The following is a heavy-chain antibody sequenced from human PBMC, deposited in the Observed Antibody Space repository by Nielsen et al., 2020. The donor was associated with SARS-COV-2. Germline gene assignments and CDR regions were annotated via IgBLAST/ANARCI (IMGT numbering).Heavy chain of an antibody. CDR1: GYTFTSYY. Sequence: ASVKVSCKASGYTFTSYYMHWVRQAPGQGLEWMGIINPSGGSTSYAQKFQGRVTMTRDTSTSTVYMELSSLRSEDTAVYYCARGPRFTHYGDYGPIDYWGQGTLVTVSS. CDR2: INPSGGST. V-gene: IGHV1-46*01. J-gene: IGHJ4*02. D-gene: IGHD4-17*01. CDR3: ARGPRFTHYGDYGPIDY.